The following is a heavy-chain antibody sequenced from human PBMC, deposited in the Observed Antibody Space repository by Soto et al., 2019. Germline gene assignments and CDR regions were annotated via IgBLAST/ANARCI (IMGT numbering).Heavy chain of an antibody. D-gene: IGHD6-13*01. CDR3: ARVIAAAVDFDY. V-gene: IGHV1-18*01. CDR1: GYTFTSYG. Sequence: QVQLVQSGAEVKKPGASVKVSCKASGYTFTSYGISWVRQAPGQGLEWMGWISAYNGNTNYTQKRQGRVTMTTDTATSTGSMELRRLSSDDTAVYYCARVIAAAVDFDYWGQGTLVTVSS. CDR2: ISAYNGNT. J-gene: IGHJ4*02.